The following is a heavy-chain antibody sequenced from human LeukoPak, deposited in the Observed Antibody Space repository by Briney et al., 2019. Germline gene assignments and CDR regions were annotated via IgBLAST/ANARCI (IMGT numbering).Heavy chain of an antibody. CDR1: GFTFSSYG. D-gene: IGHD1-26*01. CDR3: TRGRRATHDY. CDR2: ISGSGGST. V-gene: IGHV3-23*01. Sequence: VGSLRLSCAASGFTFSSYGMSWVRQAPGKGLEWVSAISGSGGSTYYADSVKGRFTISRDNSKNTLYLQMNSLKTEDTAVYYCTRGRRATHDYWGQGTLVTVSS. J-gene: IGHJ4*02.